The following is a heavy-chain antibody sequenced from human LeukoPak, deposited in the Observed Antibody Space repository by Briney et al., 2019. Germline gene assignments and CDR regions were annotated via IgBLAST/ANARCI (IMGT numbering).Heavy chain of an antibody. Sequence: GGSLRLSCVASGFTFSGYAMSWVRQSPGKGLEWVSMSVGTDSTYYADSVKGRLTISRDNSKNTLYLEMNSLRAEDTAVYYCAKSRDSRALFDYWGQATVVTVSS. V-gene: IGHV3-23*01. CDR3: AKSRDSRALFDY. CDR2: MSVGTDST. J-gene: IGHJ4*02. CDR1: GFTFSGYA. D-gene: IGHD3-22*01.